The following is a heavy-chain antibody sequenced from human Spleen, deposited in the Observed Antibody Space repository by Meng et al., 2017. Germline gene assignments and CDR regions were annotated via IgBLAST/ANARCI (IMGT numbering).Heavy chain of an antibody. CDR1: GGSISNYY. CDR2: INHSGST. J-gene: IGHJ4*02. D-gene: IGHD4-11*01. V-gene: IGHV4-34*01. Sequence: QVPLQQWGPGLLKPSETLSLTCAVSGGSISNYYWSWIRQPPGKGLEWIGEINHSGSTNYNPSLESRATISVDTSQNNLSLKLSSVTAADSAVYYCARGPTTMAHDFDYWGQGTLVTVSS. CDR3: ARGPTTMAHDFDY.